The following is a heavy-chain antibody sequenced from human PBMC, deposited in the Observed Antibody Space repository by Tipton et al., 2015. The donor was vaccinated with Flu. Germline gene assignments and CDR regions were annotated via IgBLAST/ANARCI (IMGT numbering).Heavy chain of an antibody. J-gene: IGHJ4*02. CDR3: ARGKNEFYAFEN. D-gene: IGHD2/OR15-2a*01. V-gene: IGHV1-69*01. CDR2: IIPFLGTS. Sequence: QVQLVQSGAEVKRPGSSVKVSCKASGGTFSMFPITWVRQAPGQGLEWVGGIIPFLGTSTYAQKFQGRVTITADESTNTAYMDLVSLRSEDTAIYYCARGKNEFYAFENWAQGTLVTVSS. CDR1: GGTFSMFP.